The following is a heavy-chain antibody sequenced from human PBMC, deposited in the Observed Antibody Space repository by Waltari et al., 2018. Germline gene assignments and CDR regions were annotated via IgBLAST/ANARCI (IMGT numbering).Heavy chain of an antibody. CDR1: GFSFSSYC. Sequence: EVQLVESGGGLVKPGGSLRLSCAASGFSFSSYCMNWVTQSPGRGLEWVSSLSSGGDYIYYTDSVKGRFTISRDNAKNSLYLQMNSLRAEDTALYYCATNLYCGGGTCQHRVIDYWGQGTLVTVSS. J-gene: IGHJ4*02. CDR2: LSSGGDYI. CDR3: ATNLYCGGGTCQHRVIDY. D-gene: IGHD2-15*01. V-gene: IGHV3-21*01.